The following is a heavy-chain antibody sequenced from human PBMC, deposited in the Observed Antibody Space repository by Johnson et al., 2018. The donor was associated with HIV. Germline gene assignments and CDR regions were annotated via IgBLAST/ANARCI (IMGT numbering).Heavy chain of an antibody. Sequence: VQLVESGGGLVKPGGSLRLSCAASRFTFSSYAMHWVRQAPGRGLEYVSAISSNGGSTYYANSVKGRFTISRDNSKNTLYLQMNSLRAEDTAVYYCARDIFYTDTAFDIWGQGTMVTVSS. CDR3: ARDIFYTDTAFDI. V-gene: IGHV3-64*01. CDR1: RFTFSSYA. CDR2: ISSNGGST. J-gene: IGHJ3*02.